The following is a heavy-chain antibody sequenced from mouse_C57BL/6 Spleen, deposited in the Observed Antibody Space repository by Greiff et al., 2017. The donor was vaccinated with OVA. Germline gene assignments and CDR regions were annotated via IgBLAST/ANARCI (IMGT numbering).Heavy chain of an antibody. D-gene: IGHD2-2*01. CDR1: GYTFTNYW. J-gene: IGHJ2*01. Sequence: QVQLQQSGAELVRPGTSVKMSCKASGYTFTNYWIGWAKQRPGHGLEWIGDIYPGGGYTNYNEKFKGKATLTADKSSSTAYMQFSSLTSEDSAIYYCARAMVTTRGNFDYWGQGTTLTVSS. CDR2: IYPGGGYT. V-gene: IGHV1-63*01. CDR3: ARAMVTTRGNFDY.